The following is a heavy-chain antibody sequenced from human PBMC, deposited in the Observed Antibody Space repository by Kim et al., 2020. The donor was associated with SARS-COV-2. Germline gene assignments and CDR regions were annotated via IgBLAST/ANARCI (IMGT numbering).Heavy chain of an antibody. Sequence: GGSLRLSCAASGFTFSSYSMNWVRQAPGKGLEWVSSISSSSSYIYYADSVKGRFTISRDNAKNSLYLQMNSLRAEDTAVYYCARGVYPTPYYFDYWGQGTLVTVSS. CDR3: ARGVYPTPYYFDY. CDR2: ISSSSSYI. J-gene: IGHJ4*02. CDR1: GFTFSSYS. V-gene: IGHV3-21*04.